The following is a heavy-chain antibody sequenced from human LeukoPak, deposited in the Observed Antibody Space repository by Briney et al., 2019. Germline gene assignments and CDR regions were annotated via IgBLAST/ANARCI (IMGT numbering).Heavy chain of an antibody. V-gene: IGHV3-30*04. D-gene: IGHD2-8*01. CDR1: GFTFSSYT. CDR3: ARGDCTNGVCPSDHYYYYMDV. Sequence: PGGSLRLSCAGSGFTFSSYTMLWVRQAPGKGLEWVAVISFDESHKYYADSVKGRFTISRDDSKNTLYLQMNSLRPEDTAVYYCARGDCTNGVCPSDHYYYYMDVWGKGTTVTVSS. J-gene: IGHJ6*03. CDR2: ISFDESHK.